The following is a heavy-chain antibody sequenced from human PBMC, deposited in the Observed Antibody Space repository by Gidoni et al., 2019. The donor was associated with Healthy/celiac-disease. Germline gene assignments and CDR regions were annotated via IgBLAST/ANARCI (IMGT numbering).Heavy chain of an antibody. V-gene: IGHV3-23*01. D-gene: IGHD5-12*01. CDR3: AKDPHNGYDAEDYFDY. Sequence: EVQLLESGGGLVQPGGSLRLSCAASGFTFSSYAMSWVRQAPGKGLEWVSAISGSGGSTYYADSVKGRFTISRDNSKNTLYLQMNSLRAEDTAVYYCAKDPHNGYDAEDYFDYWGQGTLVTVSS. CDR1: GFTFSSYA. J-gene: IGHJ4*02. CDR2: ISGSGGST.